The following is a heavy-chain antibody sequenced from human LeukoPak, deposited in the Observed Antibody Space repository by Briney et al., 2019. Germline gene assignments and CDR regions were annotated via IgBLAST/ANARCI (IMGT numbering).Heavy chain of an antibody. D-gene: IGHD1-26*01. Sequence: PGRSLRLSCAASGFTFDDYAMHWVRQAPGKGLEWVSGISWNSGSIGYADSVKGRCTISRDNAKNSLYLQMNSLRAEDTALYYCAKDMGVGATAFDIWGQGTMVTVSS. CDR2: ISWNSGSI. CDR1: GFTFDDYA. CDR3: AKDMGVGATAFDI. V-gene: IGHV3-9*01. J-gene: IGHJ3*02.